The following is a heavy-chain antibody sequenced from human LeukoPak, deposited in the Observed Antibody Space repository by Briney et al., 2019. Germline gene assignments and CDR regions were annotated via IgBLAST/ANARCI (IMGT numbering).Heavy chain of an antibody. CDR1: GFTFSSYS. J-gene: IGHJ4*02. CDR2: ISSSSSYI. CDR3: ASSRIYYYDSSGLDY. Sequence: PGGSLRLSCAASGFTFSSYSMNWVRQAPGKGLEWVSSISSSSSYIYYADSVKGRFTISRDNAKNSLYLQMNSLRAEDTAVYYCASSRIYYYDSSGLDYWGQGTLVTVSS. D-gene: IGHD3-22*01. V-gene: IGHV3-21*01.